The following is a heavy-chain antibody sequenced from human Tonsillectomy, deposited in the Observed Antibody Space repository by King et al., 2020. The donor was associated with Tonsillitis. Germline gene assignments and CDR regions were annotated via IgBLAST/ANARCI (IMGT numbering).Heavy chain of an antibody. CDR2: IDWGDDK. CDR1: GVSLRTTGMC. V-gene: IGHV2-70*01. J-gene: IGHJ4*02. CDR3: ARRTGNWGFDY. Sequence: ITLKESGPALVKPTQTLRLTCTFSGVSLRTTGMCVSWIRQPPGKALEWRALIDWGDDKYYSTSLKTRLTISKDTSKNQVVLTMTNMDPVDTATYYCARRTGNWGFDYWGQGTLGPGSS. D-gene: IGHD1-1*01.